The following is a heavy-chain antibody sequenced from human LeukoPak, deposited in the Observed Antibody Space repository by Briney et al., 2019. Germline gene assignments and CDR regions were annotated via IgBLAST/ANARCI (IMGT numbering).Heavy chain of an antibody. V-gene: IGHV7-4-1*02. CDR3: ARAPRWGYSYDRPEQD. CDR2: INTNTGNP. J-gene: IGHJ4*02. D-gene: IGHD5-18*01. CDR1: GYTFTSYA. Sequence: GASVKVSCKASGYTFTSYAMNWVRQAPGQGLEWMGWINTNTGNPTYAQGFTGRFVFSLDTSVSTAYLQISSLKAEDTAVYYCARAPRWGYSYDRPEQDWGQGTLVTVSS.